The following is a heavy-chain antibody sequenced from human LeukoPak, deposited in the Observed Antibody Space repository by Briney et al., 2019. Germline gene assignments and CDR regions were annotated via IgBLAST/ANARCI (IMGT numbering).Heavy chain of an antibody. CDR3: ASETSSGRNYFDY. D-gene: IGHD6-19*01. CDR2: IIPILGTA. V-gene: IGHV1-69*13. J-gene: IGHJ4*02. CDR1: GGTFSSYA. Sequence: GASVKVSCKASGGTFSSYAISWVRQAPGQGLEWMGGIIPILGTANYAQKFQGRVTITADESTSTAYMELSSLRSEDTAVYYCASETSSGRNYFDYWGQGTLVTVSS.